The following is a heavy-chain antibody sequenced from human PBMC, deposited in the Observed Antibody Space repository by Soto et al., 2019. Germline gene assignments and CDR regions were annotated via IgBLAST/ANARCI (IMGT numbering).Heavy chain of an antibody. J-gene: IGHJ5*02. D-gene: IGHD1-26*01. CDR2: INPSGGST. CDR3: AREVFRYSGSDPQQAYWFDP. Sequence: GASVKVSCKASGYTFTSYYMHWVRQAPGQGLEWMGIINPSGGSTSYAQKFQGRVTMTRDTSTSTVYMELSSLRSEDTAVYYCAREVFRYSGSDPQQAYWFDPWGQGTLVTVSS. V-gene: IGHV1-46*01. CDR1: GYTFTSYY.